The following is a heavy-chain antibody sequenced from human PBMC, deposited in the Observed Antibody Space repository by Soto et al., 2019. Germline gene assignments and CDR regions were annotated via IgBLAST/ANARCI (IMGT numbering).Heavy chain of an antibody. CDR3: ARRERAAGTDWWFDP. D-gene: IGHD6-13*01. Sequence: QLQLQESGPGLVKPSETLSLTCTVSGGSISSSSFHWGWIRQPPGKGLEWIGSIYYSGSTYYSSSLKSRDTISVDTSKNQFSLKLSSVTAADTAVYYCARRERAAGTDWWFDPWGQGTLVTVSS. CDR1: GGSISSSSFH. V-gene: IGHV4-39*01. J-gene: IGHJ5*02. CDR2: IYYSGST.